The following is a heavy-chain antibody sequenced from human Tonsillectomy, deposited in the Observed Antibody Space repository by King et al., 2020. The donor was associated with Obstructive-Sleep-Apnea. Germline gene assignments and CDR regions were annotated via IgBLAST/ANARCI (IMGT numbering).Heavy chain of an antibody. CDR3: ARVVSGGSFLPSNWFDP. CDR2: ISTYNDNT. V-gene: IGHV1-18*04. D-gene: IGHD1-26*01. Sequence: FQLVQSGSEVKKPGASVKVSCKASGYTFTSYGIGWVRQAPGQGLEWMGWISTYNDNTNYAQKLQGRVTLTTDTSSNTASMELRSLRSDDTAVYYCARVVSGGSFLPSNWFDPWGQGTLVTVSS. CDR1: GYTFTSYG. J-gene: IGHJ5*02.